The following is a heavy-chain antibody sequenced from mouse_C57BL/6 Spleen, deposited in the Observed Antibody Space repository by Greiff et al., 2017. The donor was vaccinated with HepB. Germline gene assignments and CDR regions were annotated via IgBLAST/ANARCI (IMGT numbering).Heavy chain of an antibody. V-gene: IGHV8-12*01. CDR2: IYWDDDK. J-gene: IGHJ1*03. CDR3: ARRDMGYSNYWYFDV. CDR1: GFSLSTSGMG. Sequence: QVQLKESGPGILQSSQTLSLTCSFSGFSLSTSGMGVSWIRQPSGKGLEWLAHIYWDDDKRYNPSLKSRLTISKDTSRNQVFLKITSVDTADTATYDCARRDMGYSNYWYFDVWGTGTTVTVSS. D-gene: IGHD2-5*01.